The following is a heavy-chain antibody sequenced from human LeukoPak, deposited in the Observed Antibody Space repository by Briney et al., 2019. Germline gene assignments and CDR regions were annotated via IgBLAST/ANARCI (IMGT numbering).Heavy chain of an antibody. CDR2: ITGSGGTT. CDR1: GFTFSSSA. V-gene: IGHV3-23*01. CDR3: ARGYCTSTSCPWSFDY. Sequence: TGGSLRLSCAASGFTFSSSAMSWVRQAPGKGLEWVSAITGSGGTTYYADSVKGRFTLSRDNSKNTLFLQMNSLRAEDTAVYFCARGYCTSTSCPWSFDYWGQGTLVTVSS. D-gene: IGHD2-2*01. J-gene: IGHJ4*02.